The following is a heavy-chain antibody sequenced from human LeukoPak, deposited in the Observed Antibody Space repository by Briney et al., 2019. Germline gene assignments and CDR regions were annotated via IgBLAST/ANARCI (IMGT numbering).Heavy chain of an antibody. CDR2: INHGGNT. CDR1: GGSFSAYY. D-gene: IGHD3-9*01. CDR3: AGESRYDSVDY. V-gene: IGHV4-34*01. Sequence: ASETLSLTCTVYGGSFSAYYWRWIRQPPGKGLEWIGEINHGGNTNYNSSLESRVTISVDMSKNQFSLKLTSVTAADTAVYYCAGESRYDSVDYWAREPWSPSPQ. J-gene: IGHJ4*02.